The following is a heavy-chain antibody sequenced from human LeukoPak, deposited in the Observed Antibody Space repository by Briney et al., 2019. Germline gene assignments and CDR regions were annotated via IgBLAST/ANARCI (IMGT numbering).Heavy chain of an antibody. J-gene: IGHJ6*03. CDR3: ARSDSYYYYYMDG. V-gene: IGHV1-8*03. CDR1: GGTFSSSA. CDR2: MNPNSGNT. Sequence: ASVKVSCKASGGTFSSSAISWVRQAPGQGLEWMGWMNPNSGNTGYAQKFQGRVTITRNTSISTAYMGLSSLRSEDTAVYYCARSDSYYYYYMDGWGKGTTVTVSS.